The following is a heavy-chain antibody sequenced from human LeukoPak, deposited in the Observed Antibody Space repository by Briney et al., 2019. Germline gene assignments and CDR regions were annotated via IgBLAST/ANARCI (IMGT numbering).Heavy chain of an antibody. CDR3: ARDPRDVYYDYVWGTSNPI. CDR2: ISSSGSTI. V-gene: IGHV3-11*01. J-gene: IGHJ3*02. D-gene: IGHD3-16*01. CDR1: GFTFSDYY. Sequence: NPGGSLRLSCAASGFTFSDYYMSWIRQAPGKGLEWVSYISSSGSTIYYADSVKGRFTISRDNAKNSLYLQMNSLRAEDTAVYYCARDPRDVYYDYVWGTSNPIWGQGTMVTVSS.